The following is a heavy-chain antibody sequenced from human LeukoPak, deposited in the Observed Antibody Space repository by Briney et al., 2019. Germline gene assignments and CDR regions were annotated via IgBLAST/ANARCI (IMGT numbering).Heavy chain of an antibody. CDR3: VRDLAGPPQEAFDI. J-gene: IGHJ3*02. Sequence: GGSLRLSCAASGFGFSSYWMSWVRQAPGKGLEWVANIKQDGSEKYYVDSVKGRFTIPRDNAQNSLYLQMNSLRAEDTAVYYCVRDLAGPPQEAFDIWGQGTVVTVSS. V-gene: IGHV3-7*01. CDR1: GFGFSSYW. CDR2: IKQDGSEK.